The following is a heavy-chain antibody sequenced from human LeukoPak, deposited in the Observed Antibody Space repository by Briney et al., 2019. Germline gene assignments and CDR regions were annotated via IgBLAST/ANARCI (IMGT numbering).Heavy chain of an antibody. CDR3: AREGYSSSSGHAFDI. Sequence: PSQTLSLTCTVSGGSISSGSYYWSWIRQPAGKGLEWIGRIYTSGSTNYNPSLKSRVTISVDTSKNQFSLKLSSVTAADTAVYYCAREGYSSSSGHAFDIWGQGTMVTVSS. CDR1: GGSISSGSYY. D-gene: IGHD6-6*01. J-gene: IGHJ3*02. CDR2: IYTSGST. V-gene: IGHV4-61*02.